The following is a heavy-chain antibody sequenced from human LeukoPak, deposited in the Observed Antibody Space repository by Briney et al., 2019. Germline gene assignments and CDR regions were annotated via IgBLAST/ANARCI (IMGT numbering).Heavy chain of an antibody. CDR2: INPSGGST. V-gene: IGHV1-46*01. D-gene: IGHD4-17*01. CDR1: GYTFTSYY. Sequence: ASVKVSCKASGYTFTSYYMHWVRQAPGQGLEWMGIINPSGGSTSYAQKFQGRVTMTRDMSTSTVYMELSSLRSEDTAVYYCARDNDYGDYANWFDPWGQGTLVTVSS. CDR3: ARDNDYGDYANWFDP. J-gene: IGHJ5*02.